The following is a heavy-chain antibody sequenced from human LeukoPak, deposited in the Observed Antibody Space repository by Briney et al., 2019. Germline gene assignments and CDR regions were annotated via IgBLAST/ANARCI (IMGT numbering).Heavy chain of an antibody. CDR2: VSGDGTTT. V-gene: IGHV3-74*01. J-gene: IGHJ6*02. D-gene: IGHD2-15*01. CDR1: GFTFSTYW. CDR3: ARGGGGVVRSGLDV. Sequence: GGSLRLSCAASGFTFSTYWMHWVRQAPGKGLVWVSRVSGDGTTTNYADSVKGRFSISRDNAKNTLFLQVSSLTDEDTAVYYCARGGGGVVRSGLDVWGLGTTVTVSS.